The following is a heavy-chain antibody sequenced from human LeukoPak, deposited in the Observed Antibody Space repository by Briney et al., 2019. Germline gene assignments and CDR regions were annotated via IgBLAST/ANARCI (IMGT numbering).Heavy chain of an antibody. J-gene: IGHJ6*02. V-gene: IGHV1-69*04. Sequence: SVKASCKAPGGTFSGYTINWVRQAPGHGLEWMGRIIPMPGIANYTQKFQGRVTITADKSTSTSYMELNSLRSEDTAIYYCAREYLGHTRTTYGMDVWGQGTTVIVSS. CDR3: AREYLGHTRTTYGMDV. CDR2: IIPMPGIA. CDR1: GGTFSGYT. D-gene: IGHD1-14*01.